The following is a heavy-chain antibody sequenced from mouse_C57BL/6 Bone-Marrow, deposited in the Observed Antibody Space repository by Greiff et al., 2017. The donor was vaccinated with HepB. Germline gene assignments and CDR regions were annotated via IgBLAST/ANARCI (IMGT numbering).Heavy chain of an antibody. J-gene: IGHJ4*01. V-gene: IGHV1-61*01. CDR3: ARTLTTVVAPYYYAMDY. CDR1: GYTFTSYW. CDR2: IYPSDSET. D-gene: IGHD1-1*01. Sequence: QVQLKQPGAELVRPGSSVKLSCKASGYTFTSYWMDWVKQRPGQGLEWIGNIYPSDSETHYNQKFKDKATLTVDKSSSTAYMQLSSLTSEDSAVYYCARTLTTVVAPYYYAMDYWGQGTSVTVSS.